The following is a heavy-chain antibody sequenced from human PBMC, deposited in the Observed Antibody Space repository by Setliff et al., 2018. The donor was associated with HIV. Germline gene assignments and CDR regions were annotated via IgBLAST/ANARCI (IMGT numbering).Heavy chain of an antibody. V-gene: IGHV4-59*10. D-gene: IGHD7-27*01. J-gene: IGHJ5*02. CDR1: GGSFSDYY. CDR2: VSSRGDT. CDR3: ALGMASLNH. Sequence: PSETLSLTCAVYGGSFSDYYWSWIRQPAGKGLEWIGRVSSRGDTNYNPSLKSRVTMSADTSKNQFSLKLSSVTAADTAVYYCALGMASLNHWGQGTLVTVSS.